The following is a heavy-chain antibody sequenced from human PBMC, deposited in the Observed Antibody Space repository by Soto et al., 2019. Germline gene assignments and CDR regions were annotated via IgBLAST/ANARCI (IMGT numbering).Heavy chain of an antibody. CDR1: GGSISSGGYY. CDR2: IYYSGST. CDR3: AVTPNLGVIGDYDRLVWGT. V-gene: IGHV4-31*03. Sequence: QVQLQESGPGLVKPSQTLSLTCTVSGGSISSGGYYWSWIRQHPGKGLEWIGYIYYSGSTYYNPSLKSRVTLSVDTSKNQFSLKLSSVAAADTAVYYCAVTPNLGVIGDYDRLVWGTWGQGTLVTVSS. D-gene: IGHD4-17*01. J-gene: IGHJ5*02.